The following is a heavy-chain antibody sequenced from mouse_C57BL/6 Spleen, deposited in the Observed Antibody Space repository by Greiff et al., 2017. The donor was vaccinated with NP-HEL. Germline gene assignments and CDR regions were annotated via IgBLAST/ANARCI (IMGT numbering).Heavy chain of an antibody. J-gene: IGHJ4*01. CDR3: TKGSSDAMDY. D-gene: IGHD1-1*01. V-gene: IGHV1-15*01. Sequence: VQLQQSGAGLVRPGASVTLSCKASGYTFTDYEMHWVKQTPVHGLEWIGAIDPETGGTAYNQKFKGKAILTADKSSSTAYMELRSLTSEDSAVYYCTKGSSDAMDYWGQGTSVTVSS. CDR2: IDPETGGT. CDR1: GYTFTDYE.